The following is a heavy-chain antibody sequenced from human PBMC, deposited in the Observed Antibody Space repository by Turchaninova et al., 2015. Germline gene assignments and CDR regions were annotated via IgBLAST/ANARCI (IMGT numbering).Heavy chain of an antibody. CDR2: FHQSGTT. CDR1: GASIIRGPY. V-gene: IGHV4-38-2*01. CDR3: ARHRIAAGGSPIDAFDI. Sequence: QVQLQESGPGLVKPSEHLSLTCAVAGASIIRGPYRGLTPPPPGKGVEWIGSFHQSGTTYYTPSLQSRVTMSVDTSKNQFSLKLSSVTAADTAVYYCARHRIAAGGSPIDAFDIWGQGTMVTVSS. J-gene: IGHJ3*02. D-gene: IGHD6-13*01.